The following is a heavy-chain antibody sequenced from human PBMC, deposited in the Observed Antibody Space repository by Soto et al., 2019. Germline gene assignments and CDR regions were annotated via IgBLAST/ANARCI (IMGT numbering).Heavy chain of an antibody. V-gene: IGHV3-23*01. CDR1: GFTFSSYA. Sequence: GSLRLSCAASGFTFSSYAMSWVRQAPGKGLEWVSAISGSGGSTYYADSVKGRFTISRDNSKNTVYLQMNSLRAEDTAVYYCAKPGRSDSSGYYPYFDYWGQGALVTVSS. J-gene: IGHJ4*02. D-gene: IGHD3-22*01. CDR2: ISGSGGST. CDR3: AKPGRSDSSGYYPYFDY.